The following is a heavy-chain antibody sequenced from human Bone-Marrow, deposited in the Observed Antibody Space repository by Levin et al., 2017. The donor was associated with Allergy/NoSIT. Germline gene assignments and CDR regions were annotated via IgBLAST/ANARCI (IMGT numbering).Heavy chain of an antibody. J-gene: IGHJ4*02. Sequence: GGSLRLSCAASGFTSSSFAMTWVRQAPGKGLEWVSVISGSGDSMYYADSVKSRFTISRDNSKNTLYLQMNSLRAEVTAVYYCAKVPSSGWYFFDYWGQGTLVTVSS. CDR2: ISGSGDSM. V-gene: IGHV3-23*01. CDR1: GFTSSSFA. D-gene: IGHD6-19*01. CDR3: AKVPSSGWYFFDY.